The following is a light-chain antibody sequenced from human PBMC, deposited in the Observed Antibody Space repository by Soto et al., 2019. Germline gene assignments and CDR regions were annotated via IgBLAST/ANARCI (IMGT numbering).Light chain of an antibody. Sequence: DIQMTQSPSSLSASIGDSVTITCRASQTSIGYLNWYQQKPGKAPRLLINAASNLQSGVPSRFRGSGSETDFTLTITSLQPEEFATYYFQQRNTTPRTFGQGTKVEIQ. CDR2: AAS. CDR1: QTSIGY. J-gene: IGKJ1*01. CDR3: QQRNTTPRT. V-gene: IGKV1-39*01.